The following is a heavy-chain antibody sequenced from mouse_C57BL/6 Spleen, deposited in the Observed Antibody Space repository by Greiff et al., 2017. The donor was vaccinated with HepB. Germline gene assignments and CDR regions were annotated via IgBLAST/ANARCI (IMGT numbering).Heavy chain of an antibody. CDR1: GYTFTDHT. J-gene: IGHJ4*01. CDR3: ARGDGNYPYYYAMDY. CDR2: IYPRDGST. D-gene: IGHD2-1*01. V-gene: IGHV1-78*01. Sequence: QVQLQQSDAELVKPGASVKISCKVSGYTFTDHTIHWMKQRPEQGLEWIGYIYPRDGSTKYNEKFKGKATLTADKSSSTAYMQLNSLTSEDSAVYCCARGDGNYPYYYAMDYWGQGTSVTVSS.